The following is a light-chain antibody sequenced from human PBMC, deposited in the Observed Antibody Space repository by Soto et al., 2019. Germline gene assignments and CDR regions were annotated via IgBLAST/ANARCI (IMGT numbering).Light chain of an antibody. J-gene: IGLJ1*01. CDR1: SSGVGGFEY. Sequence: SALGQPASVSGSPGQSITISCTGTSSGVGGFEYVSWYQHQPGKAPKLIIYDVTKRPSGVSNRFSGSKSGNTASLIISGIQAEDEGDYYCGSITRSSTSVFGTGTKATVL. CDR2: DVT. CDR3: GSITRSSTSV. V-gene: IGLV2-14*01.